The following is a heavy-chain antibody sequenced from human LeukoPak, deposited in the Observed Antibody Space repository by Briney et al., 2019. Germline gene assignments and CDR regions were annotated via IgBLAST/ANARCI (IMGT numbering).Heavy chain of an antibody. D-gene: IGHD3-10*01. V-gene: IGHV4-59*11. CDR3: ARDLGSGEYDY. Sequence: PSETLSLTCTVSGGSISRHYWSWIRQPPGKGLEWIGYISNRGTSTYNPSLKSRVTISVDTSKNQFSLKLSSVTAADTAVYYCARDLGSGEYDYWGQGTLVTVSS. J-gene: IGHJ4*02. CDR2: ISNRGTS. CDR1: GGSISRHY.